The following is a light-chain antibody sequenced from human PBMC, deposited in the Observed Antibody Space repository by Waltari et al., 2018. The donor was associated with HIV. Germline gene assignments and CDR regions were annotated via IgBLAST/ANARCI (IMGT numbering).Light chain of an antibody. CDR3: CAYAGSTTYVI. V-gene: IGLV2-23*02. J-gene: IGLJ2*01. CDR1: SSAVGGYNL. Sequence: SALTQPASVSGSPGQSITIPCTGTSSAVGGYNLVSWYQQHPGNAPKLMIYEVSKRPSGVSNRFSGSKSGNTASLTISGLQAEDEADYYCCAYAGSTTYVIFGGGTKLTVL. CDR2: EVS.